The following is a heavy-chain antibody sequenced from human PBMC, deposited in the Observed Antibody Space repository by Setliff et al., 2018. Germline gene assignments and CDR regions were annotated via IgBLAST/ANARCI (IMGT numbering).Heavy chain of an antibody. CDR2: INHSGST. Sequence: SETLSLTCAVYGGSFSGYYWSWIRQPPGKGLEWIGEINHSGSTDYNPSLKSRVTISVDTSKNQFSLKLSSVTAADTAVYYCARGGGSYYYYYMDVWGKGTTVTVSS. CDR3: ARGGGSYYYYYMDV. J-gene: IGHJ6*03. V-gene: IGHV4-34*01. CDR1: GGSFSGYY. D-gene: IGHD3-16*01.